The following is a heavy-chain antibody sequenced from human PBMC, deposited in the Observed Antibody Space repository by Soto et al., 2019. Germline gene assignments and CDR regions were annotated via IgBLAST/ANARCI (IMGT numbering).Heavy chain of an antibody. V-gene: IGHV4-59*01. J-gene: IGHJ4*02. Sequence: PSETLSLTCTVSGGSISSYYWSWIRQPPGKGLEWIGYIYYSGSTNYNPSLKSRVTISVDTSKNQFSLKLSSVTAADTAVYYCARDGYSNGYSGAGYFDYWGQGTLVTVSS. CDR3: ARDGYSNGYSGAGYFDY. D-gene: IGHD5-18*01. CDR1: GGSISSYY. CDR2: IYYSGST.